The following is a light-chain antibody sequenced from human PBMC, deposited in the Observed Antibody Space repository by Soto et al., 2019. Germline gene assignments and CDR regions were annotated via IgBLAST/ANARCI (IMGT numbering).Light chain of an antibody. Sequence: EIVLTQSPDTLSLSPGERATLSCRASQSVGSSLGWYQQKPGQAPRLLIYDASKRATGIPARFSGSGSGTDLPLTISSLEPEDFAVYYCQQRSNWPPEVTFGPGTKVDIK. CDR1: QSVGSS. V-gene: IGKV3-11*01. J-gene: IGKJ3*01. CDR3: QQRSNWPPEVT. CDR2: DAS.